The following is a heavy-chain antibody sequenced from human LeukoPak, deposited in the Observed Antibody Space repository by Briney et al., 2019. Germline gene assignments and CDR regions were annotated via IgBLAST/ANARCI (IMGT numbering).Heavy chain of an antibody. CDR3: ARGGPYYYDSTKTFDY. D-gene: IGHD3-22*01. CDR2: IIPIFGTA. CDR1: GGTFSSYA. V-gene: IGHV1-69*13. Sequence: GASVKVSCKASGGTFSSYAISWVRQAPGQGLEWMGGIIPIFGTANYAQKFQGRVTITPDESTSTAYMELSSMRSEDTAVYYCARGGPYYYDSTKTFDYWGQGTLVTVSS. J-gene: IGHJ4*02.